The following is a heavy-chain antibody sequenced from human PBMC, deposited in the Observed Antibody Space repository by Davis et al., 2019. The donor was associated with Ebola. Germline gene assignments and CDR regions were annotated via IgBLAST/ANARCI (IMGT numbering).Heavy chain of an antibody. J-gene: IGHJ4*02. CDR3: TMTTVTDDY. CDR2: ISSSSSYI. Sequence: GESLKISCAASGFTFSSYSMNWVRQAPGKGLEWVSSISSSSSYIYYADSVKGRFTISRDNSKNTAYLQMNSLKTEDTAVYYCTMTTVTDDYWGQGTLVTVSS. CDR1: GFTFSSYS. V-gene: IGHV3-21*04. D-gene: IGHD4-17*01.